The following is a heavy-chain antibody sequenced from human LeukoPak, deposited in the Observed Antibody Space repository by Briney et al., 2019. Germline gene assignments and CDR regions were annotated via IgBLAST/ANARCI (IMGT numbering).Heavy chain of an antibody. Sequence: SVKVSCKASGYTFTSYGISWVRQAPGQGLEWMGGIIPIFGTANYAQKFQGRVTITADESTSTAYMELSSLRSEDTAVYYCARVRDPMVRGVNYYYYYMDVWGKGTTVTISS. J-gene: IGHJ6*03. CDR1: GYTFTSYG. D-gene: IGHD3-10*01. V-gene: IGHV1-69*13. CDR2: IIPIFGTA. CDR3: ARVRDPMVRGVNYYYYYMDV.